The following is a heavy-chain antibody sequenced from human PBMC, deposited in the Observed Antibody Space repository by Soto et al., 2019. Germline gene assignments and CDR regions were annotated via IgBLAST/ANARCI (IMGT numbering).Heavy chain of an antibody. V-gene: IGHV3-9*01. CDR1: GFTFDDYA. Sequence: EVQLVESGGGLVQPGRSLRLSCAASGFTFDDYAMHWVRQAPGKGLEWVSGISWNSGSIGYADSVKGRFTISRDNAKNSLDLQMNSLRAEDTALYYCAKGRDGYNFDYWGQGTLVTVSS. CDR2: ISWNSGSI. CDR3: AKGRDGYNFDY. J-gene: IGHJ4*02. D-gene: IGHD5-12*01.